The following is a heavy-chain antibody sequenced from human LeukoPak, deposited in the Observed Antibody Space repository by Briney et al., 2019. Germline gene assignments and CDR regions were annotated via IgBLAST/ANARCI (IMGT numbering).Heavy chain of an antibody. CDR1: GGSFSGYY. D-gene: IGHD2-15*01. Sequence: PLETLSLTCAVYGGSFSGYYWSWIRQPPGKGLEWIGEINHSGSTNHNPSLKSRVTISVDTSKNQFSLKQSSVTAADTAMYYCARGARVANFDYWGQGTLVTVSS. J-gene: IGHJ4*02. CDR3: ARGARVANFDY. V-gene: IGHV4-34*01. CDR2: INHSGST.